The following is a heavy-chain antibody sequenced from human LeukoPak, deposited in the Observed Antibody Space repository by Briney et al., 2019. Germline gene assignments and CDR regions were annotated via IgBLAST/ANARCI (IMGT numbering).Heavy chain of an antibody. CDR2: IYYSGST. V-gene: IGHV4-59*12. D-gene: IGHD6-19*01. J-gene: IGHJ3*02. CDR1: GGSISSYY. CDR3: ASRGIAVAGTYRNAFDI. Sequence: SETLSLTCTVSGGSISSYYWSWIRQPPGKGLEWIGYIYYSGSTNYNPSLKSRVTISVDTSKNQFSLKLSSVTAADTAVYYCASRGIAVAGTYRNAFDIWGQGTMVTVSS.